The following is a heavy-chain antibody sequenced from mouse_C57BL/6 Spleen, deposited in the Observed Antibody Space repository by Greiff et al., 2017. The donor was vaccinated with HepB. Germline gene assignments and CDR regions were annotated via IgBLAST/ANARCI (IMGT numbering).Heavy chain of an antibody. CDR1: GFTFSDYG. J-gene: IGHJ3*01. CDR2: ISSGSSTI. CDR3: ARLPGYGYAWFAY. Sequence: EVMLVESGGGLVKPGGSLKLSCAASGFTFSDYGMHWVRQAPEKGLEWVAYISSGSSTIYYADTVKGRFTISRDNAKNTLFLQMTSLRSEDTAMYYCARLPGYGYAWFAYWGQGTLVTVSA. D-gene: IGHD2-2*01. V-gene: IGHV5-17*01.